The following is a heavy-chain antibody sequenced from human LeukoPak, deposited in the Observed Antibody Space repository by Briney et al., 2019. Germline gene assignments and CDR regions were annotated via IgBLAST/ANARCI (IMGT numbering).Heavy chain of an antibody. CDR2: INPSGGST. CDR3: ARGRRVYDILTGYLDY. J-gene: IGHJ4*02. CDR1: GYTFTSYY. D-gene: IGHD3-9*01. Sequence: ASVKVSCKASGYTFTSYYMHWVRQAPGQGLEWMGIINPSGGSTSYAQKFQGRVTMTRDTSISTAYMELSRLRSDDTAVYYCARGRRVYDILTGYLDYWGQGTLVTVSS. V-gene: IGHV1-46*01.